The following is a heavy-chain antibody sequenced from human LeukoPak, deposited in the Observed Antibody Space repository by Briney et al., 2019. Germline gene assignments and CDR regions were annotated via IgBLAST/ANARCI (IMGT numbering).Heavy chain of an antibody. Sequence: SETLSLTCTVSGGSISSSSYYWSWIRQPPGKGLEWIGEINHSGSTNYNPSLKSRVTISVDTSKNQFSLKLSSVTAADTAVYYCARRYGSGSYYRTKAYYYYMDVWGKGTTVTISS. CDR1: GGSISSSSYY. CDR3: ARRYGSGSYYRTKAYYYYMDV. CDR2: INHSGST. J-gene: IGHJ6*03. D-gene: IGHD3-10*01. V-gene: IGHV4-39*07.